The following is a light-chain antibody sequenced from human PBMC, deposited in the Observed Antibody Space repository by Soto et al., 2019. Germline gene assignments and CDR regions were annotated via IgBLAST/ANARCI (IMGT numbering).Light chain of an antibody. V-gene: IGKV3-15*01. CDR2: GAS. CDR3: QQYGSSLIT. CDR1: QSVSSN. J-gene: IGKJ5*01. Sequence: EVVMTQSPATLSVSPGERATLSCRASQSVSSNLAWYQQKPGQAPRLLISGASNRATGIPARFSGSGSGTEFSLIISRLEPEDFAVYYCQQYGSSLITFGQGTRLEIK.